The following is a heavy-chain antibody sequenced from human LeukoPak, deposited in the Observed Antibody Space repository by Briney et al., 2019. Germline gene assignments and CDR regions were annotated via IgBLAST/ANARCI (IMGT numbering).Heavy chain of an antibody. CDR2: IYYSGST. V-gene: IGHV4-39*01. CDR3: ARLRGWYYNSYYYFDY. CDR1: GGSISSSSYY. D-gene: IGHD6-19*01. Sequence: SETLSLTCTVSGGSISSSSYYWGWIRQPPGKGLEWIGSIYYSGSTYYNPSLKSRVTISVDTYKNQFSLKLSSVTAADTAVYYCARLRGWYYNSYYYFDYWGQGTLVTVSS. J-gene: IGHJ4*02.